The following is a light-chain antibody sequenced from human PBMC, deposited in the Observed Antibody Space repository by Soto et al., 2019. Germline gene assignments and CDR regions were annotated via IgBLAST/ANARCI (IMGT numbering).Light chain of an antibody. J-gene: IGKJ4*01. CDR2: DAS. Sequence: EIVLTQSPATLSLSPGERATLSCRASQSVSSYLAWYQQKPGQAPRLLIYDASNRATGIPARFSGSGSGTDFTLTNSSLEPEDFAVYYCQQRSNSATFGGGTKVEIK. CDR3: QQRSNSAT. CDR1: QSVSSY. V-gene: IGKV3-11*01.